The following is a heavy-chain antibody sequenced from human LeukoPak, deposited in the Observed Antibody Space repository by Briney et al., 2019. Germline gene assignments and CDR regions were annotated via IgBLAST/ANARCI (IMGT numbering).Heavy chain of an antibody. CDR1: GFTFSSYS. Sequence: GGSLRLSCAASGFTFSSYSMNWVRQAPGKGLEWVSSISSSSSYIYYADSVKGRFTISRDNAKNSLYLQMNSLRAEDTAVYYCARVPPRDAFDIWGQGTMVTVSS. CDR2: ISSSSSYI. V-gene: IGHV3-21*01. J-gene: IGHJ3*02. CDR3: ARVPPRDAFDI.